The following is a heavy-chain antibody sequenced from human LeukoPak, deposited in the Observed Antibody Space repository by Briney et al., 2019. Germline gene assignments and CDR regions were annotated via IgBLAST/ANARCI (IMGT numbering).Heavy chain of an antibody. CDR1: GFTFDDYD. J-gene: IGHJ5*02. CDR2: INWNGGST. D-gene: IGHD6-19*01. V-gene: IGHV3-20*01. Sequence: GGSLRLSCAASGFTFDDYDMSWVRQAPGKGLEWVSGINWNGGSTGYADSVKGRFTISRGNAKSSLYLQMNSLRAEDTALYHCARDQGTYSSGSNWFDPWGQGTLVTVSS. CDR3: ARDQGTYSSGSNWFDP.